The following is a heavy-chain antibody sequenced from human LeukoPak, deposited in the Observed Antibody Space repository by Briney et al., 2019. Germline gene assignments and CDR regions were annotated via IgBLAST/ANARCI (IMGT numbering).Heavy chain of an antibody. CDR2: INQDGSEL. CDR3: ARDLPTAHSWFDP. Sequence: PGGSLRLSCVTSGFTFSSYWLSWVRQAPGKGLEWVANINQDGSELFYVDSVRGRFTISRDNAKNSLYLQMNSLRAEDTAVYYCARDLPTAHSWFDPWGQGTLVTVSS. J-gene: IGHJ5*02. CDR1: GFTFSSYW. V-gene: IGHV3-7*04. D-gene: IGHD4-17*01.